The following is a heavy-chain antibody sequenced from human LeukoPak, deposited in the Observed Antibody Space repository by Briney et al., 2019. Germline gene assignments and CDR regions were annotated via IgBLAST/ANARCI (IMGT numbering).Heavy chain of an antibody. Sequence: GGSLRLSCTASGFTFGDYAMSWFRQAPGKGLEWVSVIYSGGSTYYADSVKGRFTISRDNSKNTLYLQMNSLRAEDTAVYYCAKTGTPWYYFDYWGQGTLVTVSS. CDR2: IYSGGST. J-gene: IGHJ4*02. D-gene: IGHD6-13*01. CDR3: AKTGTPWYYFDY. CDR1: GFTFGDYA. V-gene: IGHV3-23*03.